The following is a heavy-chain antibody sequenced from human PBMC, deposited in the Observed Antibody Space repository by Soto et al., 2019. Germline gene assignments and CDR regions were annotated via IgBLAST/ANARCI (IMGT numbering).Heavy chain of an antibody. D-gene: IGHD3-3*01. Sequence: QVQLVESGGGVVQPGRSLRLSCAASGFTFSSYGMHWVRQAPGKGLEWVAVISYDGSNKYYADSVKGRFTISRDNSKNRLYLQMNSLRAEDTAVYYCAKDYDFWSGIFDYWGQGTLVTVSS. CDR3: AKDYDFWSGIFDY. V-gene: IGHV3-30*18. J-gene: IGHJ4*02. CDR1: GFTFSSYG. CDR2: ISYDGSNK.